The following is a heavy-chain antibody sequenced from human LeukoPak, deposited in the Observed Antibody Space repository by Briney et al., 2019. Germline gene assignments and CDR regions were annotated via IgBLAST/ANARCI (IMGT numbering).Heavy chain of an antibody. Sequence: SETLSLTCTVSGDSVSSGSYYWSWIRQPPGKGLEWIGYIYYSGSTNYNPSLKSRVTISVDTSKNQFSLKLSSVTAADTAVYYCARVPIGSSFLGGLDYYYYYGMDVWGQGTTVTVSS. CDR1: GDSVSSGSYY. V-gene: IGHV4-61*01. D-gene: IGHD1-26*01. J-gene: IGHJ6*02. CDR3: ARVPIGSSFLGGLDYYYYYGMDV. CDR2: IYYSGST.